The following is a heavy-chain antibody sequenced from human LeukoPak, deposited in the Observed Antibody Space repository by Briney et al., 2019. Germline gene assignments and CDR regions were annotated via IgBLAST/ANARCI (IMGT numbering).Heavy chain of an antibody. J-gene: IGHJ6*02. CDR3: AKGSYIFYYGMDV. CDR1: GFAFSDYY. CDR2: ISSSGSTI. D-gene: IGHD4-4*01. V-gene: IGHV3-11*01. Sequence: GGSVRLSCAASGFAFSDYYMSWIPQAPGKGLEWVSYISSSGSTIYYADSVKGRFTISRDNAKNSLYLQMNSLRAEDTALYYCAKGSYIFYYGMDVWGQGTTVTVSS.